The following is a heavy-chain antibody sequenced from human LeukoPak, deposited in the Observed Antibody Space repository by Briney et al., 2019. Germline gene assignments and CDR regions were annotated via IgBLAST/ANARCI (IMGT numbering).Heavy chain of an antibody. J-gene: IGHJ6*02. CDR3: AREYNFWNDFIGNRGPYYYGLDV. CDR2: IGSGGYT. V-gene: IGHV3-13*01. Sequence: GGSLRLSCVVSGFTFKDYDIHWVRQTTGKGLEWVSAIGSGGYTYYADSVRGRFTISREDAETSLSLQMNNLRAEDTAVYYCAREYNFWNDFIGNRGPYYYGLDVWGQGTTVTVSS. D-gene: IGHD3/OR15-3a*01. CDR1: GFTFKDYD.